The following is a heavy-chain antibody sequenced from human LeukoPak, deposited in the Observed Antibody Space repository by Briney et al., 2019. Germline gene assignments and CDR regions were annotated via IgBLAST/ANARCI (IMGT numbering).Heavy chain of an antibody. Sequence: GASVKVSCKASGGTFSSYAISWVRQAPGQGLEWMGRINPILGIANYAQKFQGRVTITADKSTSTAYMELSSLRSEDTAVYYCARWWVVGATYAEYFQHWGQGTLVTVSS. CDR3: ARWWVVGATYAEYFQH. J-gene: IGHJ1*01. CDR2: INPILGIA. V-gene: IGHV1-69*04. D-gene: IGHD1-26*01. CDR1: GGTFSSYA.